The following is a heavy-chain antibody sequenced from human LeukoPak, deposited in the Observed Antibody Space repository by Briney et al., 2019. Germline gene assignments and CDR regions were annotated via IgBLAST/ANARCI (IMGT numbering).Heavy chain of an antibody. Sequence: PSETLSLTCTVSGGSVSSGSYYWSWIRQPPGKGLEWIGYIYYSGSTNYNPSLKSRVTISVDTSKNQFSLKLSSVTAADTAVYYCARASYSSSSADYWGQGTLVTVSS. CDR3: ARASYSSSSADY. J-gene: IGHJ4*02. CDR2: IYYSGST. D-gene: IGHD6-6*01. V-gene: IGHV4-61*01. CDR1: GGSVSSGSYY.